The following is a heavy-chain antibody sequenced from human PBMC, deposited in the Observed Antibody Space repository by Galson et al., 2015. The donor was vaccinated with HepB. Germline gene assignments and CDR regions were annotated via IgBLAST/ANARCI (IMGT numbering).Heavy chain of an antibody. Sequence: SVKVSCKVSGYTLTELSMHWVRQAPGKGLEWMGGFDPEDGETIYAQKFQGRVTMTEDTSTDTAYMELSSLRSEDTAVYYCATTPNDYGGNPFSYYYYGMDVWGQGTTVTVSS. CDR2: FDPEDGET. CDR3: ATTPNDYGGNPFSYYYYGMDV. CDR1: GYTLTELS. J-gene: IGHJ6*02. D-gene: IGHD4-23*01. V-gene: IGHV1-24*01.